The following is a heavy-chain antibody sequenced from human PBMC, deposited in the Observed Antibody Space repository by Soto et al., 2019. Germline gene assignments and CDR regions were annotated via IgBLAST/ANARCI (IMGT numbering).Heavy chain of an antibody. CDR2: IYYSGST. CDR1: GGSISSYY. V-gene: IGHV4-59*08. CDR3: ARLVLLDSSSWYGPPQTAGLDY. Sequence: SETLSLTCTVSGGSISSYYWSWIRQPPGKGLEWIGYIYYSGSTNYNPSLKSRVTISVDTSKNQFSLKLSSVTAADTAVYYCARLVLLDSSSWYGPPQTAGLDYWGQGTLVTVSS. D-gene: IGHD6-13*01. J-gene: IGHJ4*02.